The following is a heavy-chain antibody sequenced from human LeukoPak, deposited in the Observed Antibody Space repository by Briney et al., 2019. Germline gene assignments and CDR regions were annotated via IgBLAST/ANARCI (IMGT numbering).Heavy chain of an antibody. D-gene: IGHD6-19*01. Sequence: GGSLRLSCAASGFIFGDYYMSWIRQAPGKGLEWVSYISSSGSMIYYADSVKGRFTISRDNAKNSLYLEMNSLRAEDTAVYYCARAYSSRRYDSWGQGTLVTVSS. CDR1: GFIFGDYY. CDR3: ARAYSSRRYDS. J-gene: IGHJ5*01. CDR2: ISSSGSMI. V-gene: IGHV3-11*04.